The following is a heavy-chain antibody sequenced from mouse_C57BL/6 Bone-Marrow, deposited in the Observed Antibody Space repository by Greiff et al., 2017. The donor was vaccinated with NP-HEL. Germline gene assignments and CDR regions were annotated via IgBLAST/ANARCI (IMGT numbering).Heavy chain of an antibody. J-gene: IGHJ2*01. CDR1: GFTFSNYW. CDR3: AGRSHTVVRRGCYFDY. CDR2: ISLKSDNYAT. V-gene: IGHV6-3*01. Sequence: EVQLMESGGGLVQPGGSMKLSCVASGFTFSNYWMNWVRQTPEKGLEWVAQISLKSDNYATHYAESGKGRFTISRADSKSSVHLQMNNLRAEDTGIYYCAGRSHTVVRRGCYFDYWGQGTTLTVSS. D-gene: IGHD1-1*01.